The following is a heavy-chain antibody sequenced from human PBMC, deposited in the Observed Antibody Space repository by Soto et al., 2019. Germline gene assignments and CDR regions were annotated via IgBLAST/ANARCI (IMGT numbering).Heavy chain of an antibody. CDR3: AHRVLRTVFGLVTTTAIYFDL. CDR1: GFSLTTSGVG. Sequence: QITLNESGPTVVRPTETLTLTCRFSGFSLTTSGVGVGWIRQSPGKAPEWLALIYWDADKRYSASLKSRLTITKDTSKNQVVLTVSDLDPTDTATYYCAHRVLRTVFGLVTTTAIYFDLWGQGTPVAVSS. J-gene: IGHJ4*02. V-gene: IGHV2-5*02. D-gene: IGHD3-3*01. CDR2: IYWDADK.